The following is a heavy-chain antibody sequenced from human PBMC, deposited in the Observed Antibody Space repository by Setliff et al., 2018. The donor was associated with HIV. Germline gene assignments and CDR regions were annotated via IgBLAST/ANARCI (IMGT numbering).Heavy chain of an antibody. CDR1: GYTLSTYG. V-gene: IGHV1-18*01. J-gene: IGHJ6*04. CDR3: ARVQGINITLARGASAGLDV. CDR2: IRADNGHT. D-gene: IGHD3-10*01. Sequence: ASVKVSCKASGYTLSTYGLTWVRQAPGQGLEWMGRIRADNGHTDYAQKFQGRVTMTADTSTSTAYMEMRTLRSDDTAVYYCARVQGINITLARGASAGLDVWGKGTTVTVSS.